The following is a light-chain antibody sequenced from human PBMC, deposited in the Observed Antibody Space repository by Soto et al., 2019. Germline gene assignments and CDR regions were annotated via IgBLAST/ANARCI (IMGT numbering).Light chain of an antibody. CDR3: QQSYTTPWT. CDR2: TTS. J-gene: IGKJ1*01. Sequence: DIQMTQSPSSLSASVGDRVIITCRASQDIGSDLAWYQQKPGRAPRLLIYTTSSLQSGVPSKFSGSASGTDFTLTISSLQPEDFATYYCQQSYTTPWTFGQGTKVDI. V-gene: IGKV1-39*01. CDR1: QDIGSD.